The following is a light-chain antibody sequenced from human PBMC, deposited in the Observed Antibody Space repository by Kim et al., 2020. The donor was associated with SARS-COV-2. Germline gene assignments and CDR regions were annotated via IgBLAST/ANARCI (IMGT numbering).Light chain of an antibody. CDR3: QVWDSSSDHPV. Sequence: APGKTARIPCGGNYIGSKSVHWYQQKPGQAPVLVIYYDSDRPSGIPERFSGSNSGNTATLTISRVEAGDEADYYCQVWDSSSDHPVFGGGTQLTVL. V-gene: IGLV3-21*04. CDR2: YDS. CDR1: YIGSKS. J-gene: IGLJ3*02.